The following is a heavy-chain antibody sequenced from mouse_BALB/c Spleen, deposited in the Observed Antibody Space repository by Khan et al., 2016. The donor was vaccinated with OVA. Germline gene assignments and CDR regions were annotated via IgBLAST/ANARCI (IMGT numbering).Heavy chain of an antibody. D-gene: IGHD2-1*01. Sequence: VQLQESGAELVRPGVSVKISCKGSGYIFTDFSMHWVKRSHAKSLEWIGVISTYYGDSIYTQNFKDKATLTVEKSSSTAYMELARLKSEDSAIYYGARSSGNYRFAYWGQGTLVTVSA. V-gene: IGHV1S137*01. CDR2: ISTYYGDS. CDR3: ARSSGNYRFAY. CDR1: GYIFTDFS. J-gene: IGHJ3*01.